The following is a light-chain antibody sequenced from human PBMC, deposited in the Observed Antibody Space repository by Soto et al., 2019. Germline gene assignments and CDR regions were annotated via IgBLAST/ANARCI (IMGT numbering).Light chain of an antibody. J-gene: IGLJ1*01. Sequence: QTVVTRESSFSLSPGGTVSLTCGLISVSVSTANNPNWYQQTPGQSPRTLIYSTSTRSSGFPDRFSGSILGNKAALTISGAQADDESDYYCALLMGNGVSVFGTGTKLTVL. CDR2: STS. V-gene: IGLV8-61*01. CDR3: ALLMGNGVSV. CDR1: SVSVSTANN.